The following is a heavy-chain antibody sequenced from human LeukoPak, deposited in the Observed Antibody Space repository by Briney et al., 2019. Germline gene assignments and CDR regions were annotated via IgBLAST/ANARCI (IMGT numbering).Heavy chain of an antibody. J-gene: IGHJ4*02. CDR1: GFTFNDYS. CDR3: ARGHRYAFDT. V-gene: IGHV3-48*04. Sequence: GGSLRLSCAASGFTFNDYSMNWVRQAPGKGLEWISYVGISSGNTKYADSVKGRFTISGDSAKNSVFLQMNNLRVEDTAVYYCARGHRYAFDTWGQGTLVTVSS. CDR2: VGISSGNT. D-gene: IGHD5-12*01.